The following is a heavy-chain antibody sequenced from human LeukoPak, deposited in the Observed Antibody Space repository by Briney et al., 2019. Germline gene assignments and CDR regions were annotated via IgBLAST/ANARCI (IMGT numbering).Heavy chain of an antibody. CDR3: GRDALVGYFSYYYMDV. CDR1: GGSISSHY. Sequence: PSETLSLTCTVSGGSISSHYWTWIRQSPVEGLEWIGDISNSGSTSYNPSLKSRVTISIDTSKNQFSLKLSSVTAADTAVYYCGRDALVGYFSYYYMDVWGKGTTVTVSS. V-gene: IGHV4-59*11. CDR2: ISNSGST. J-gene: IGHJ6*03. D-gene: IGHD2-15*01.